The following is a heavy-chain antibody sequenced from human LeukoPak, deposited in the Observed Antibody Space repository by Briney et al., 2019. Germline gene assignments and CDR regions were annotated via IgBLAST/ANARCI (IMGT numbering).Heavy chain of an antibody. CDR3: ASGEVAPGVY. CDR2: INHSGST. V-gene: IGHV4-34*01. J-gene: IGHJ4*02. D-gene: IGHD5-12*01. CDR1: GGSFSGYY. Sequence: NPSETLSLTCAVYGGSFSGYYWSWIRQPPGKGLEWIGEINHSGSTNYNPSLKSRVTISVDKSKNQFSLKLSSVTAADTAVYYCASGEVAPGVYWGQGTLVTVSS.